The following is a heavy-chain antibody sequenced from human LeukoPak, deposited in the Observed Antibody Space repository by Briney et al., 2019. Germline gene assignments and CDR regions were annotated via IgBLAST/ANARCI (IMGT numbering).Heavy chain of an antibody. V-gene: IGHV1-69*04. CDR1: GGTFSSHT. D-gene: IGHD3-22*01. J-gene: IGHJ3*02. Sequence: SVKVSCKASGGTFSSHTISWVRQAPGQGLEWMGRIIPILGIANYAQKFQGRVTITADKSTSTAYMELSSLRSEDTAVYYCARDKLRTPFRGYSNDAFDIWGQGTMVTVSS. CDR2: IIPILGIA. CDR3: ARDKLRTPFRGYSNDAFDI.